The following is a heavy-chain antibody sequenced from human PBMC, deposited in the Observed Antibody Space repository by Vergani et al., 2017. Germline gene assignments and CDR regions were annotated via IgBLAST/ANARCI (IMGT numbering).Heavy chain of an antibody. V-gene: IGHV4-30-2*01. D-gene: IGHD4/OR15-4a*01. CDR3: ARDARVPRGYFDY. CDR2: IYHSGST. Sequence: QLQLQESGSGLVKPSQTLSLTCAVSGGSISSGGYSWSWIRQPPGKGLEWIGYIYHSGSTYYNPSLNSRVTISVDRSKNQFSLKLSSVTAADTAVYYCARDARVPRGYFDYWGQGTLVTVSS. CDR1: GGSISSGGYS. J-gene: IGHJ4*02.